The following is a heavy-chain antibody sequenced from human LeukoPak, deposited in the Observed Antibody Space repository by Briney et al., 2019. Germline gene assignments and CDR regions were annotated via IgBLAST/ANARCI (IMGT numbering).Heavy chain of an antibody. V-gene: IGHV4-30-2*01. CDR2: IYHSGST. J-gene: IGHJ4*02. CDR3: ARGLTIFGVAPDY. D-gene: IGHD3-3*01. Sequence: PSETLSLTCAVSGGSISSGGYSWSWIRQPQGKGLEWIGYIYHSGSTYYNPSLKSRVTISVDRSKNQFSLKLSSVTAADTAVYYCARGLTIFGVAPDYWGQGTLVTVSS. CDR1: GGSISSGGYS.